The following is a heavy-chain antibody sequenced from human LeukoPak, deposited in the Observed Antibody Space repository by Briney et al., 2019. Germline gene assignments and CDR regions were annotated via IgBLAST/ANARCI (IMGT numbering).Heavy chain of an antibody. J-gene: IGHJ4*02. CDR3: ARGVVQLWLPPYYFDY. V-gene: IGHV1-2*06. CDR2: INPNSGGT. CDR1: GYTFTGYY. Sequence: ASVKVSCKASGYTFTGYYMNWVRQAPGQGLEWMGRINPNSGGTNDAQKFQGRVTMTRDTSISTAYMELSRLRSDDTAVYYCARGVVQLWLPPYYFDYWGQGTLVTVSS. D-gene: IGHD5-18*01.